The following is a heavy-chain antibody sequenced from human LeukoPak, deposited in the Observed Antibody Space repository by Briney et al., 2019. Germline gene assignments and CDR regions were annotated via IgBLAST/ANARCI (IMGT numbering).Heavy chain of an antibody. V-gene: IGHV4-34*01. CDR3: ARGYYYESSGYFDS. CDR2: INHSGDT. CDR1: GGSFSGYY. D-gene: IGHD3-22*01. J-gene: IGHJ4*02. Sequence: ASETLSLTCAVYGGSFSGYYWSWIRQPPGKGLEWIGEINHSGDTNYNPSLEIRVTISVDTSKSQFSLKLTSVAAADRAVYYWARGYYYESSGYFDSWGLGTLVTVSS.